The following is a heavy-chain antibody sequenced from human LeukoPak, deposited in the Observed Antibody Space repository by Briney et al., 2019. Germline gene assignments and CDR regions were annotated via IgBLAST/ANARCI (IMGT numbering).Heavy chain of an antibody. J-gene: IGHJ4*02. CDR2: INPNSGGT. D-gene: IGHD4-17*01. V-gene: IGHV1-2*06. Sequence: GSVKVSCKASGYTFTGYYMHWVRQAPGQGLKWMGRINPNSGGTNYAQRFQGRVTMTRDKSTNTAYMELNRLTFDDTAVYYCAKLSGDYGDYKGYWGQGTLVTVSS. CDR1: GYTFTGYY. CDR3: AKLSGDYGDYKGY.